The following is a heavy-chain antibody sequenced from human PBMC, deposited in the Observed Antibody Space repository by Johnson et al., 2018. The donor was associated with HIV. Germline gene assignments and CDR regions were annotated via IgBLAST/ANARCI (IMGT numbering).Heavy chain of an antibody. J-gene: IGHJ3*02. D-gene: IGHD3-22*01. CDR3: ARDPELDYFDNRAFDI. V-gene: IGHV3-30*04. CDR2: ISYDGSNK. Sequence: QVQLVESGGGVVQPGRSLRLSCAASGFTFSSYAMHWVRQAPGKGLEWVAVISYDGSNKDYADSVKGRFTISRDSSKNTLYLQMNSLRVEDTAVYYCARDPELDYFDNRAFDIWGQGTMVTVSS. CDR1: GFTFSSYA.